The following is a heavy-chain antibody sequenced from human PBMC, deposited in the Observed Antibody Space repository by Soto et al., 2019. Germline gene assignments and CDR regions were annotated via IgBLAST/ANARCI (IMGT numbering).Heavy chain of an antibody. Sequence: PGESLKISCKGSGYSFTSYWLGWVRQMPGKGLEWMGIIYPGDSDTRYSPSFQGQVTISAEKSISTAYLQWSSLKASDTAMYYCARSSGDEGNGMEVWGQGATVTVSS. CDR3: ARSSGDEGNGMEV. CDR2: IYPGDSDT. CDR1: GYSFTSYW. V-gene: IGHV5-51*01. J-gene: IGHJ6*02. D-gene: IGHD5-12*01.